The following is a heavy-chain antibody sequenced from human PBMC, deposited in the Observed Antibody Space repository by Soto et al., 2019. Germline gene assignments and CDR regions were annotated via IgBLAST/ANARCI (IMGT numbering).Heavy chain of an antibody. J-gene: IGHJ6*02. D-gene: IGHD5-12*01. CDR1: GCTFSSYA. CDR2: IIPIFGTA. Sequence: SVKVSCKASGCTFSSYAISWVRQAPGQGLEWMGGIIPIFGTANYAQKFQGRVTITADESTSTAYMELSSLRSEDTAVYYCARDLAGYNYHYGMDVWGQGTTVTVSS. V-gene: IGHV1-69*13. CDR3: ARDLAGYNYHYGMDV.